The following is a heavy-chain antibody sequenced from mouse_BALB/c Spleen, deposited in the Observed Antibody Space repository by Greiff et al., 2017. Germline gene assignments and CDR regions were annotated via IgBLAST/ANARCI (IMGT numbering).Heavy chain of an antibody. CDR3: ARGKVRQGAWFAY. V-gene: IGHV2-9*02. J-gene: IGHJ3*01. D-gene: IGHD2-14*01. CDR1: GFSLTSYG. Sequence: QVQLKESGPGLVAPSQSLSITCTVSGFSLTSYGVHWVRQPPGKGLEWLGVIGAGGSTNYNSALMSRLSISKDNSKSQVFLKMNSLQTDDTAMYYCARGKVRQGAWFAYWGQGTLVTVSA. CDR2: IGAGGST.